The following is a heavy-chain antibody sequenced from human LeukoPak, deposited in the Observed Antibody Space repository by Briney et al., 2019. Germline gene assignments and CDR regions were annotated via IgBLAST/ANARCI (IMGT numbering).Heavy chain of an antibody. J-gene: IGHJ4*02. V-gene: IGHV3-74*01. CDR3: ATAAGTITHNYFDY. D-gene: IGHD6-13*01. CDR2: INSDGSST. Sequence: PGGSLRLSCAASGFTFSNYWMHWVPQAPGKGLVWVSRINSDGSSTSYADSVKGRFTISRDNAKNMLYLQMNSLRAEDTAVYYCATAAGTITHNYFDYWGQGTLVTVSS. CDR1: GFTFSNYW.